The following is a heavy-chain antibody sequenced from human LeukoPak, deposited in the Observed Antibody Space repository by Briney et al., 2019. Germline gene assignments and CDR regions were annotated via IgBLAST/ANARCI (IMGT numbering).Heavy chain of an antibody. D-gene: IGHD3-22*01. CDR2: ISGSGGST. CDR1: GFTFSSYS. J-gene: IGHJ6*02. V-gene: IGHV3-23*01. Sequence: GGSLRLSCAASGFTFSSYSMSWVRQAPGKGLKWVSAISGSGGSTYYADSVKGRFTISRDNSKNTLYLQMNSLRAEDTAVYYCAKDLFTYYYDSSGHSHGMDVWGQGTTVTVSS. CDR3: AKDLFTYYYDSSGHSHGMDV.